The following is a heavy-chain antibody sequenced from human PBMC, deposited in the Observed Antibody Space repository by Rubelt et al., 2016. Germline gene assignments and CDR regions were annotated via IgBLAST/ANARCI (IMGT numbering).Heavy chain of an antibody. V-gene: IGHV4-39*01. D-gene: IGHD6-19*01. J-gene: IGHJ4*02. Sequence: QVQLQESGPGLVKPSETLSLTCTVSGGSISSSYYFGGWIRQPPGKGLEWIGSMHYSGSTYYNPSLQSRVTISVDTSRNQLSLNVNSASAADTAIDYGSRLNGVYCSGWSEGYWGQGTLVTVSS. CDR3: SRLNGVYCSGWSEGY. CDR1: GGSISSSYYF. CDR2: MHYSGST.